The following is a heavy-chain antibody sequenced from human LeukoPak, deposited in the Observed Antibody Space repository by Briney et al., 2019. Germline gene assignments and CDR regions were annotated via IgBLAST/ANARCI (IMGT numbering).Heavy chain of an antibody. CDR3: AKQPPSIGYTSGFDY. Sequence: PGGSLRLSCAASGFTFSSYAMSWVRQAPGKGLELVSGISGSGGSTYYADSVKGRFTISRDISKNTLYLQMNILRAEDTAVYYCAKQPPSIGYTSGFDYWGQGTLVTVSS. CDR2: ISGSGGST. J-gene: IGHJ4*02. CDR1: GFTFSSYA. D-gene: IGHD6-19*01. V-gene: IGHV3-23*01.